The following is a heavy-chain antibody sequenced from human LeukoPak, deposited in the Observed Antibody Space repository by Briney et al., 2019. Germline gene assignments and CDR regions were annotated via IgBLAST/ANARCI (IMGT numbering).Heavy chain of an antibody. J-gene: IGHJ4*02. CDR2: IYHSGST. D-gene: IGHD4-23*01. CDR3: ARVDYGGNSPYFDY. Sequence: PSGTLSLTCAVSGGPISSLNWWSWVRQPPGKGLEWIGEIYHSGSTNYNPSLKSRVTISLDTSNNHFSLNLTSVTAADTAVYYCARVDYGGNSPYFDYWGQGTLVTVSS. CDR1: GGPISSLNW. V-gene: IGHV4-4*02.